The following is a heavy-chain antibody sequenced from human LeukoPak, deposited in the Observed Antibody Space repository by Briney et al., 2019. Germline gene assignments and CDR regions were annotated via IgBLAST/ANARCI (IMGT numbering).Heavy chain of an antibody. D-gene: IGHD3-22*01. CDR2: ISSSSSYI. CDR1: GFTFSSYS. Sequence: GGSLRLSCAASGFTFSSYSMNWVRPAPGKGLEWVSSISSSSSYIYYADSVKGRFTISRDNAKNSLYLQMNSLRAEDTAVYYCARAYYYDSSGYSPLGAFDIWGQGTMVTVSS. CDR3: ARAYYYDSSGYSPLGAFDI. J-gene: IGHJ3*02. V-gene: IGHV3-21*01.